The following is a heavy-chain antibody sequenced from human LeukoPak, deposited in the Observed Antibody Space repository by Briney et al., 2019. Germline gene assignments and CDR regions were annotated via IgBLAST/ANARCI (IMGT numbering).Heavy chain of an antibody. CDR1: GYTFTGYN. Sequence: ASVKVSCKASGYTFTGYNMQWLRQAPGQGLEWMGWINPNSGGTNYAQKFQGRVTMTRDTSIGTAYVELSRLRSDDTAVYYCARDGHFDNWGQGTLVTVFS. CDR3: ARDGHFDN. J-gene: IGHJ4*02. V-gene: IGHV1-2*02. CDR2: INPNSGGT.